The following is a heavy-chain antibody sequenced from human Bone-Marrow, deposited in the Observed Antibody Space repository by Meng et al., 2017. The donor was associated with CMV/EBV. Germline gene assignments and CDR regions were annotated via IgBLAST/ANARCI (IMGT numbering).Heavy chain of an antibody. CDR3: AREMRNDFWSGYYYFDY. V-gene: IGHV3-7*01. CDR2: IKQDGSEK. CDR1: GFTFSSYW. D-gene: IGHD3-3*01. J-gene: IGHJ4*02. Sequence: GGSLRLSCAASGFTFSSYWMSWVRQAPGKGLEWVANIKQDGSEKYYVDSVKGRFTISRDNAKNSLYLQMNSLGAEDTAVYYCAREMRNDFWSGYYYFDYWGQGTLVTVSS.